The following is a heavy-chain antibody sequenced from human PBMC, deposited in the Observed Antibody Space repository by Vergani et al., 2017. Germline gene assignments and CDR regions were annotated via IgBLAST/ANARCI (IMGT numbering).Heavy chain of an antibody. D-gene: IGHD1-26*01. V-gene: IGHV1-2*02. CDR2: INPNSGGT. CDR3: ARGLGGSYYYYYYYMDV. J-gene: IGHJ6*03. Sequence: VSCKASGYTFTGYYMHWVRQAPGQGLEWMGWINPNSGGTNYAQKFQGRVTMTRDTSISTAYMELSRLRSDDTAVYYCARGLGGSYYYYYYYMDVWGKGTTVTVSS. CDR1: GYTFTGYY.